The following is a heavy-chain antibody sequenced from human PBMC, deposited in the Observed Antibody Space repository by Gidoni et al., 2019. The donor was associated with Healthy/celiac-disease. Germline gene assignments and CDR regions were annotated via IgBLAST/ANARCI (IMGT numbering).Heavy chain of an antibody. J-gene: IGHJ4*02. CDR3: ARDLEVGYSYGFDY. Sequence: QVQLQESGPGLVKPSETLSLTCTVSGGSISSYYWSWIRQPPGKGLEWIGYIYYSGSTNYNPSLKSRVTISVDTSKNQFSLKLSSVTAADTAVYYCARDLEVGYSYGFDYWGQGTLVTVSS. CDR2: IYYSGST. CDR1: GGSISSYY. D-gene: IGHD5-18*01. V-gene: IGHV4-59*01.